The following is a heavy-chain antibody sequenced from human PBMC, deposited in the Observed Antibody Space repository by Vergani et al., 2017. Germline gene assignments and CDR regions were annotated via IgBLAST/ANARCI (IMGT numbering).Heavy chain of an antibody. CDR2: IYYSGST. J-gene: IGHJ6*03. Sequence: QVQLQESGPGVVKPSQTLSLTCAVSGGSISSGDHCWTWIRQPPGKGLEWIGSIYYSGSTYYNPSLKSRVTISVDTSKNQLSLKVSSVTAADTAVYYCARPLNYYYYMDVWGKXP. CDR3: ARPLNYYYYMDV. CDR1: GGSISSGDHC. V-gene: IGHV4-30-2*03.